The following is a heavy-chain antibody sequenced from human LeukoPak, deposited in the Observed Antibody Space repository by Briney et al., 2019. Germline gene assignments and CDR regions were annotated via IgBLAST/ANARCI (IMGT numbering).Heavy chain of an antibody. CDR3: ARGFKVRGATKSYYYYMDV. J-gene: IGHJ6*03. Sequence: GASVNLSCNGAGYTFTIYSSNWVRHATGQGLEWRGGMNPNIGDTGYAQKFQSRVTMTRNTSISTAYMELSSLKSEDTAVYYCARGFKVRGATKSYYYYMDVWGEGSTVTISS. V-gene: IGHV1-8*01. CDR1: GYTFTIYS. CDR2: MNPNIGDT. D-gene: IGHD3-10*01.